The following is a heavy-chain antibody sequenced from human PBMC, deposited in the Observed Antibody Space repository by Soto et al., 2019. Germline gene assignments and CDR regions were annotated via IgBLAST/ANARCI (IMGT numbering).Heavy chain of an antibody. CDR3: GRGSSSTYNWFDP. J-gene: IGHJ5*02. D-gene: IGHD6-6*01. CDR1: GYTFTSYA. V-gene: IGHV1-3*01. CDR2: INAGNGNT. Sequence: ASVKVSCKASGYTFTSYAMHWVRQAPGQRLEWMGWINAGNGNTKYSQKFQGRVTITRDTSASTAYMELSSLRSEDTAVYYCGRGSSSTYNWFDPWGQGTLVTVPS.